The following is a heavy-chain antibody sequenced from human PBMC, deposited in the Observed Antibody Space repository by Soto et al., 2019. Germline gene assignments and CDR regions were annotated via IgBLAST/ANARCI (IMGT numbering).Heavy chain of an antibody. D-gene: IGHD2-15*01. CDR1: KFFISNYW. Sequence: EVLLEESGGGLVQPGGSLRLSCTGSKFFISNYWMSWVRQAPGKGLEWVANINQDGSLRNYVDSVKGRFTISRDNGKNALYLQMNSLRADDTAVYYCTSAISSMEPGGFVEYWGQGTLVTVSS. J-gene: IGHJ4*02. CDR3: TSAISSMEPGGFVEY. V-gene: IGHV3-7*03. CDR2: INQDGSLR.